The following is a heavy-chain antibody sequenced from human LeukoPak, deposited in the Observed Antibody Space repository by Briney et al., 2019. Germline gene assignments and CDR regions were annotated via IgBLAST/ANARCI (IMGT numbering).Heavy chain of an antibody. Sequence: SETLSLTCTVSGGSISSYYWSWIRQPPGKGLEYIGYIYYSGSTNYNPSLKSRVTISVDTSKNQFSLKLSSVTAADTAVYYCARGMLIAAEYFDIWGQGTMVTVSS. D-gene: IGHD3-22*01. CDR1: GGSISSYY. CDR3: ARGMLIAAEYFDI. CDR2: IYYSGST. J-gene: IGHJ3*02. V-gene: IGHV4-59*01.